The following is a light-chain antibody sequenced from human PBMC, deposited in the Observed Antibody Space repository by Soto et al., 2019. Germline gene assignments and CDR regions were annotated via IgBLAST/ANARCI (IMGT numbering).Light chain of an antibody. V-gene: IGLV3-1*01. CDR3: QAWDSSPY. Sequence: SYDLTQPPSVSLSPGQTASITCSGDKLGDKYACWYQQKPGQSPVLVIYQDSKRPSGIPERFSGSNSGNTATLTISGTQAMDEADYYCQAWDSSPYFGTGTKVTVL. J-gene: IGLJ1*01. CDR2: QDS. CDR1: KLGDKY.